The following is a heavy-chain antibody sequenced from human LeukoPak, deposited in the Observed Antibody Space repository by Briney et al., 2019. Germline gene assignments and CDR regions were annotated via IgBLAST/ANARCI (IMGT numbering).Heavy chain of an antibody. D-gene: IGHD2-2*01. CDR1: GGTFSSYV. CDR3: ARPAATYSAAFDY. Sequence: SVKVSCKASGGTFSSYVISWVRQAPGQGLEWMGGIIPIFGTANYAQKFQGRVTITADESTSTAYMELSSLRSEDTAVYYCARPAATYSAAFDYWGQGTLVTVSS. CDR2: IIPIFGTA. V-gene: IGHV1-69*13. J-gene: IGHJ4*02.